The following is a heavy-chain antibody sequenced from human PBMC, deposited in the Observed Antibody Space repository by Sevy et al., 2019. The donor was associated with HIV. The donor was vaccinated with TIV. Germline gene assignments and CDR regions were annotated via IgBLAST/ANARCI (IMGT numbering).Heavy chain of an antibody. V-gene: IGHV3-21*01. Sequence: GGSLRLSCAASGFTFSSYSMNWVRQAPGKGLEWVSSISTSSSYIYYADSVKGRFTISRDNAKNSLYLQMNSLRAEDTAVYYCARDEVGGSYWEFDHWGQGTLVTVSS. CDR2: ISTSSSYI. CDR1: GFTFSSYS. CDR3: ARDEVGGSYWEFDH. J-gene: IGHJ4*02. D-gene: IGHD1-26*01.